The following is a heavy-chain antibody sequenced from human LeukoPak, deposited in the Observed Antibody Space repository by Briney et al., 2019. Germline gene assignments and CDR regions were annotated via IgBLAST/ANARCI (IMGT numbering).Heavy chain of an antibody. V-gene: IGHV3-21*01. CDR3: ARYRPSRSEGSYFYYYTDL. J-gene: IGHJ6*03. CDR1: GFIFSDYT. Sequence: GGSLRLSCAASGFIFSDYTMTWVRQAPGKGLEWVSSISSRNAYIYYAGSLKDRITISRDNAKNSLYLQIDSLRAEDAAVYFCARYRPSRSEGSYFYYYTDLWGKGTTVTVAS. D-gene: IGHD1-26*01. CDR2: ISSRNAYI.